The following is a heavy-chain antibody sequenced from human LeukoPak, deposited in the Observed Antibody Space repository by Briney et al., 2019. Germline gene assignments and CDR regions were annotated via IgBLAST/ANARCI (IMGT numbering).Heavy chain of an antibody. CDR1: GINFRSYW. CDR2: INPGGSSI. CDR3: ARSNQADDY. J-gene: IGHJ4*02. Sequence: GSLRIFCASPGINFRSYWEPLVRQVSGKGLVWVARINPGGSSITYADSVKGRFTISRDNAKNTLYLQMDSLRAEDTGVYYCARSNQADDYWGQGTLVTVSS. D-gene: IGHD1-14*01. V-gene: IGHV3-74*01.